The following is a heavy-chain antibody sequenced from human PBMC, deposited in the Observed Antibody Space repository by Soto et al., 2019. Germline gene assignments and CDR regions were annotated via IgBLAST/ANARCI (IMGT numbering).Heavy chain of an antibody. Sequence: GGSLRLSCVASGFTFENFGIHWVRQAPGKGLEWVAVISYDGSDKYYADYMKGRFTISRDNSKNTLYLQMKSLRAEDSASYYCAKEDTSSGSLDYGGQGALVNVSS. J-gene: IGHJ4*02. CDR1: GFTFENFG. D-gene: IGHD6-19*01. V-gene: IGHV3-30*18. CDR2: ISYDGSDK. CDR3: AKEDTSSGSLDY.